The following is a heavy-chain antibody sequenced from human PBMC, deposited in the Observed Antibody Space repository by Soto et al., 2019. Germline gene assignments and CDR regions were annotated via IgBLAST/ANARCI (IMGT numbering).Heavy chain of an antibody. CDR2: IYYSGST. CDR3: ARHSNRSYGLYYFDY. V-gene: IGHV4-61*05. Sequence: SETLSLTCTVSGGSISSSSYYWSWIRQSPGKGLEWIGYIYYSGSTKYKPSLKSRVTISVDTSKNQFSLKVSSATAADTAVYYCARHSNRSYGLYYFDYWGLGALVTVSS. J-gene: IGHJ4*02. D-gene: IGHD1-26*01. CDR1: GGSISSSSYY.